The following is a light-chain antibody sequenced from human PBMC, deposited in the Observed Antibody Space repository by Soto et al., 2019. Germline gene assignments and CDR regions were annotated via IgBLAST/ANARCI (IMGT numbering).Light chain of an antibody. V-gene: IGLV2-23*01. CDR1: SSDVGSYNL. J-gene: IGLJ2*01. Sequence: QSALTQPASVSGSPGQSITISCNGTSSDVGSYNLVSWYQQHPGKAPKLMIYEGSKRPSGVSNSFSGSKSGNTASLTISGLQAEDEADYYCCSYAGSSTVVFGGGTKLTVL. CDR3: CSYAGSSTVV. CDR2: EGS.